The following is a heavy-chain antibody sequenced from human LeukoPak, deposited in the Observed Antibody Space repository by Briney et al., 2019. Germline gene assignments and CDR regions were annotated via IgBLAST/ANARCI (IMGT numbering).Heavy chain of an antibody. CDR2: INHSGST. V-gene: IGHV4-34*01. Sequence: PSETLSLTCAVYGGSFSGYYWSWIRQPPGKGLEWIGEINHSGSTNYNPSLTSRVTISVDTSNNQFSLKLSSVTAADTAVYYCARSGYGGVRGATFDYWGQGTLVTVSS. CDR1: GGSFSGYY. CDR3: ARSGYGGVRGATFDY. J-gene: IGHJ4*02. D-gene: IGHD3-10*01.